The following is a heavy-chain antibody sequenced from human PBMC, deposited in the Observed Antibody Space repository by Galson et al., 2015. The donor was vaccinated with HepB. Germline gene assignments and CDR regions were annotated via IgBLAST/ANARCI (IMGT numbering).Heavy chain of an antibody. Sequence: PALVKPTQTLTLTCTFSGFSLTTRGVGVGWIRQPPGKALEWLALISGDDDKRYSPSLKSGLTITKDTSNNQVVLTMTNMDPVDTATYYCGARLGERAWFDPWGQGTLVTVSS. CDR1: GFSLTTRGVG. V-gene: IGHV2-5*02. D-gene: IGHD1-1*01. CDR2: ISGDDDK. J-gene: IGHJ5*02. CDR3: GARLGERAWFDP.